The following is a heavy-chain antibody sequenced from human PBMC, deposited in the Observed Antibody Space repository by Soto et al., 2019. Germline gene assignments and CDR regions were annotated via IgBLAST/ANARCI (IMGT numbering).Heavy chain of an antibody. D-gene: IGHD3-10*01. V-gene: IGHV4-31*03. Sequence: QVQLQESGPGLVKPSQTLSLTCTVSGGSISSGGYYWSWIRQHPGKGLEWIGYIYYSGSTYYNPSLNSRLTRSVDTSKNQFSLKLSSVTAADTAVYYCAGGLYYYGSGSFSGVHYWGQRTLVTVSS. J-gene: IGHJ4*02. CDR3: AGGLYYYGSGSFSGVHY. CDR2: IYYSGST. CDR1: GGSISSGGYY.